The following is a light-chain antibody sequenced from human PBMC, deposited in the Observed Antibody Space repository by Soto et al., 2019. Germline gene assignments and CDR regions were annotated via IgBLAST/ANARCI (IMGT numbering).Light chain of an antibody. V-gene: IGKV3-15*01. J-gene: IGKJ1*01. CDR2: GAS. CDR1: QSISGA. CDR3: QQYNNWPWT. Sequence: EIVMTQSPATLSVSPGGRATLSCRASQSISGALAWYQQKPGQAPRLLIYGASTRATSFPARFSGSGSGTDFTLTISSLQSGDFAVYYCQQYNNWPWTFGQGTKVEIK.